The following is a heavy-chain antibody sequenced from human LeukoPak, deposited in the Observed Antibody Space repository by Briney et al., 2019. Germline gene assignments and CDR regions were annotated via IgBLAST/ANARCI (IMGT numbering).Heavy chain of an antibody. D-gene: IGHD4-23*01. J-gene: IGHJ5*02. Sequence: SVKVSCKASGGTFSSYAISWVRQAPGQGLEWMGGIIPIFGTANYAQKFQGRVTITTDESTSTAYMELSSLRSEDTAVYYCARTPEVVTGDNWFDPWGQGTLVTVSS. CDR2: IIPIFGTA. CDR1: GGTFSSYA. CDR3: ARTPEVVTGDNWFDP. V-gene: IGHV1-69*05.